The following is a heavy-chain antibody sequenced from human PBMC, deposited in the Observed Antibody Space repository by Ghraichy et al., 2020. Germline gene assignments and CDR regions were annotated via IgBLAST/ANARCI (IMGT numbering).Heavy chain of an antibody. CDR2: INHSGST. D-gene: IGHD3-10*01. CDR1: GGSFSGYY. Sequence: SETLSLTCAVYGGSFSGYYWSWIRQPPGKGLEWIGEINHSGSTNYNPSLKSRVTISVDTSKNQFSLKLSSVTAADTAVNYCARDRASPLLWFGELLPAPYYYYYGMDVWGQGTTVTVSS. J-gene: IGHJ6*02. CDR3: ARDRASPLLWFGELLPAPYYYYYGMDV. V-gene: IGHV4-34*01.